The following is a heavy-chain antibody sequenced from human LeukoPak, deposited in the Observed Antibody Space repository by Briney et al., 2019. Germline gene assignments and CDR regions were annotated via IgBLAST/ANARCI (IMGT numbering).Heavy chain of an antibody. CDR1: GFTFSGYW. J-gene: IGHJ5*02. D-gene: IGHD1-26*01. Sequence: GVSLRLSCAASGFTFSGYWMHWLRQAPGKGLEWVSRINIDGATTNYADSVKGRFTISRDNAKNTLHLQMNSLRADDTAVYCCVRGAVGTGVWFDPWGQGTLVTVSS. CDR3: VRGAVGTGVWFDP. V-gene: IGHV3-74*01. CDR2: INIDGATT.